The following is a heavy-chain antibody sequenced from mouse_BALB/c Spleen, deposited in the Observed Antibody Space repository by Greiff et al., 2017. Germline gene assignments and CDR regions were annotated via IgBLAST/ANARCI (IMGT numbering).Heavy chain of an antibody. Sequence: VQLQQSGAELVRPGTSVKVSCKASGYAFTNYLIEWVKQRPGQGLEWIGVINPGSGGTNYNEKFKGKATLTADKSSSTAYMQLSSLTSDDSAVYFCAREGAALDDWGQGTTLTVSS. CDR2: INPGSGGT. CDR3: AREGAALDD. J-gene: IGHJ2*01. V-gene: IGHV1-54*03. CDR1: GYAFTNYL.